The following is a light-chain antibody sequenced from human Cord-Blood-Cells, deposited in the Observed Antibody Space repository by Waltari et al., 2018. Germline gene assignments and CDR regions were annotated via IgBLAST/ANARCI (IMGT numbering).Light chain of an antibody. Sequence: EIVLTQSPATLSLSPGERATLYCRASKSVSSYLAWYQQKPGQAPRLLIYDASNRATGIPARFSGSGSGTDFTLTISSLEPEDFAVYYCQQRSNWQTFGQGTKVEIK. CDR1: KSVSSY. CDR2: DAS. J-gene: IGKJ1*01. V-gene: IGKV3-11*01. CDR3: QQRSNWQT.